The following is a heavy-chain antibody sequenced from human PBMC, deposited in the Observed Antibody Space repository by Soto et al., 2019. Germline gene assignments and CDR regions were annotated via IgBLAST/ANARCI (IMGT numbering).Heavy chain of an antibody. J-gene: IGHJ6*02. V-gene: IGHV4-59*08. D-gene: IGHD3-10*01. CDR1: GGSITNYY. CDR3: ARHGFGSLHGLVDV. Sequence: QVQLQESGPGLVKPSETLSLTCTVSGGSITNYYCSWFRQPPGKGLEWIGYIQYNGYSAYNHSLKRRVTMSMSASKTKFSLMLESVTATDTAVYYCARHGFGSLHGLVDVWGHGTTVIVSS. CDR2: IQYNGYS.